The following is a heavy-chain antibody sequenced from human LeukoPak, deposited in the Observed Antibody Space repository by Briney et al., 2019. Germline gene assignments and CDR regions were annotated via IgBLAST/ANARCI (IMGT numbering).Heavy chain of an antibody. J-gene: IGHJ6*02. V-gene: IGHV1-3*01. D-gene: IGHD6-19*01. Sequence: TSVKVSCKASGYTSTSYAMHWVRQAPGQRLEWMGWINAGNGNTKYSQKFQGRVTITADTSTSTAYMELSSLRSEDTAVYYCARPHGSGSYYYYYGMDVWGQGTTVTVSS. CDR2: INAGNGNT. CDR1: GYTSTSYA. CDR3: ARPHGSGSYYYYYGMDV.